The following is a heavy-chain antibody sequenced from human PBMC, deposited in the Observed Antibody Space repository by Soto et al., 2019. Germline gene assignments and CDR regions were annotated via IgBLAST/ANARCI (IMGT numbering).Heavy chain of an antibody. Sequence: QVQLVQSGAEVKKPGASVKVSCKASGYTFTSYSMHWVRQAPGQSLEWMGWINPGNGNTQYSQKFQGRVTITSDTSASTAYMELSSLRSEDTAVYYCARNLEGVDYWGQGTLVTVSS. CDR2: INPGNGNT. J-gene: IGHJ4*02. CDR1: GYTFTSYS. V-gene: IGHV1-3*01. CDR3: ARNLEGVDY.